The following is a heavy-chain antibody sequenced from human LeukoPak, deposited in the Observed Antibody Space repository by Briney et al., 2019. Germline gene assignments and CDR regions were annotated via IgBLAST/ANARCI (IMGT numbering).Heavy chain of an antibody. J-gene: IGHJ4*02. CDR3: AKGGRYCSSTSCYRMYYFDY. D-gene: IGHD2-2*02. CDR1: GFTFSSYA. Sequence: GRSLRLSCAASGFTFSSYAMHWVRQAPGKGLEWVAVISYDGSNKYYADSVKGRFTISRDNSKNTLYLQMNSLRAEDTAVYYCAKGGRYCSSTSCYRMYYFDYWGQGTLVTVSS. V-gene: IGHV3-30-3*01. CDR2: ISYDGSNK.